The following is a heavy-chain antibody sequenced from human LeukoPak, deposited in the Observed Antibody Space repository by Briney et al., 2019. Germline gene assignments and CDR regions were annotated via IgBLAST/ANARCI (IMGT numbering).Heavy chain of an antibody. Sequence: GGSLRLSCAASGFTFSSYGMSWVRQAPGKGLEWVSAISGSGGSTYYADSVKGRFTISRDNSKNTLYLQMNSLRAEDTAVYYCAKDKVDTAMVPYFDYWGQGTLVTVSS. V-gene: IGHV3-23*01. CDR1: GFTFSSYG. J-gene: IGHJ4*02. CDR2: ISGSGGST. CDR3: AKDKVDTAMVPYFDY. D-gene: IGHD5-18*01.